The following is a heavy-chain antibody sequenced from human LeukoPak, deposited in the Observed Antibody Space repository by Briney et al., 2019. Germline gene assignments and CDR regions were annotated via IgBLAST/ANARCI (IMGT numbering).Heavy chain of an antibody. Sequence: PSETLSLTCTVSGGSISSGGYYWSWIRQHPGKGLEWIGYIYYSGSTYYNPSLKSRVTISVDTSKNQFSLKLSSVTASDTAAYYCARDLAGNYYMDVWGKGTTVTVSS. CDR1: GGSISSGGYY. CDR2: IYYSGST. J-gene: IGHJ6*03. CDR3: ARDLAGNYYMDV. V-gene: IGHV4-31*03.